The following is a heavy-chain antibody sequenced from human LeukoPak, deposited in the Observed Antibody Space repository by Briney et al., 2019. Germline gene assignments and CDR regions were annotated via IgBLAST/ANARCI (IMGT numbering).Heavy chain of an antibody. CDR1: GFSVSSNF. V-gene: IGHV3-23*01. CDR2: IRSNGETT. D-gene: IGHD1-1*01. J-gene: IGHJ4*02. CDR3: AKGQELDDGVFDS. Sequence: PGGSLRLSCAASGFSVSSNFMSWVRQAPGKGLEWVSTIRSNGETTYNADSVKGRFAISRDNSKKTLYLQLNGLRVEDTAIYYCAKGQELDDGVFDSWGQGTLVTVSS.